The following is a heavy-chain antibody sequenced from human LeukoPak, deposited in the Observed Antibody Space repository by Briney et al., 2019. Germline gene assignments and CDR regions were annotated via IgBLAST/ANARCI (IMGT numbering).Heavy chain of an antibody. CDR1: GYTFTSYG. J-gene: IGHJ6*02. D-gene: IGHD3-3*01. CDR3: ARDHGIFGVVIFYYYYGMDV. V-gene: IGHV1-18*01. CDR2: ISAYNGNT. Sequence: ASVKVSCKASGYTFTSYGISWVRQAPGQGLEWMGWISAYNGNTNYAQKLQGRATMTTDTSTSAAYMELRSLRSDDTAVYYCARDHGIFGVVIFYYYYGMDVWGQGTTVTVSS.